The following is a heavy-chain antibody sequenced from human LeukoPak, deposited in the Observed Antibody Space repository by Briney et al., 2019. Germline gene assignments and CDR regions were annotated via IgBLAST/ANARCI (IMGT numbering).Heavy chain of an antibody. CDR3: ARTKDSSGYDAFDI. D-gene: IGHD3-22*01. CDR2: INPNSGGT. J-gene: IGHJ3*02. Sequence: GASVKVSCKASGYTFTGYYMHWVRQAPGQGLEWMGWINPNSGGTNYAQKFQGRVTMARDTSISTAYMELSRLRSDDTAVYYCARTKDSSGYDAFDIWGQGTMVTVSS. CDR1: GYTFTGYY. V-gene: IGHV1-2*02.